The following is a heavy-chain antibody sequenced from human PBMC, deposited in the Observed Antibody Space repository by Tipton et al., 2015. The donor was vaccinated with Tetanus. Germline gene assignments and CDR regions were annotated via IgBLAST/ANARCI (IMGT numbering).Heavy chain of an antibody. CDR3: ARDHRLSASYAGWFDP. D-gene: IGHD2-8*01. CDR1: GDSISSHY. J-gene: IGHJ5*02. Sequence: GLVKPSETLSLTCTVSGDSISSHYWNWIRQPPGKGLEWIGNIYSSGSTYYNPSLKSRVTISVDTPRNQFSLRLKSVTPADTAMYYCARDHRLSASYAGWFDPWGQGTLVTVSS. CDR2: IYSSGST. V-gene: IGHV4-59*11.